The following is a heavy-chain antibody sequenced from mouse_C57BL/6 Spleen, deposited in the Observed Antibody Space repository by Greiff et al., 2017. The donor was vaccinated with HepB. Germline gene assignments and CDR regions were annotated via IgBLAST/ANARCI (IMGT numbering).Heavy chain of an antibody. CDR2: IDPSDSYT. CDR1: GYTFTSYW. V-gene: IGHV1-50*01. Sequence: QVQLQQPGAELVKPGASVKLSCKASGYTFTSYWMQWVKQRPGQGLEWIGEIDPSDSYTNYNQKFKGKATLTVDTSSSTAYMQRSSLTSEDSAVYYCARELRGGYWGQGTTLTVSS. D-gene: IGHD3-2*02. CDR3: ARELRGGY. J-gene: IGHJ2*01.